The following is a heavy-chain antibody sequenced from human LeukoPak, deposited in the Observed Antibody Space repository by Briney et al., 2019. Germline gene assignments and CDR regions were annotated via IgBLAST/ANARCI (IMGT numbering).Heavy chain of an antibody. V-gene: IGHV3-20*01. J-gene: IGHJ5*02. Sequence: TGGSLRLSCAASGFTFDDYGMSWVRQAPGKGLEWVSGINWNGGSTGYADSVKGRFTISRDNAKNSLYLQMNSLRAEDTALYHCARDMTTFGGVIDLNWFDPWGQGTLVTVSS. D-gene: IGHD3-16*02. CDR1: GFTFDDYG. CDR2: INWNGGST. CDR3: ARDMTTFGGVIDLNWFDP.